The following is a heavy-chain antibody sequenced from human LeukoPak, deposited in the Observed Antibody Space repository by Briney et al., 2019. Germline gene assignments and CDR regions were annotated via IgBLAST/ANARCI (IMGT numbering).Heavy chain of an antibody. V-gene: IGHV3-7*03. CDR3: AREYNYDILTGYYRFDP. CDR2: IKQDGSEK. CDR1: GFTFSSYW. Sequence: PGGSLRLSCAASGFTFSSYWMSRVRQAPGKGLEWVVNIKQDGSEKYYVDSVKGRFTISRDNANDSLYLQMNSLRAEDTAVYYCAREYNYDILTGYYRFDPWGQGTLVTVSS. J-gene: IGHJ5*02. D-gene: IGHD3-9*01.